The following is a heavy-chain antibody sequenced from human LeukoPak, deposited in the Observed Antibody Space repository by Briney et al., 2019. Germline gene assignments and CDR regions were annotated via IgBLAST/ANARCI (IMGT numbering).Heavy chain of an antibody. J-gene: IGHJ5*02. CDR3: VRWLHLPVTFDP. CDR1: GYTFTGYY. CDR2: INPNSGGT. D-gene: IGHD5-24*01. V-gene: IGHV1-2*02. Sequence: ASVKVSCKASGYTFTGYYMHWVRQAPGQGLEWMGWINPNSGGTNYAQKFQGRVTMTRDTSISTAYMELSRLRSDDTAVYYCVRWLHLPVTFDPWGQGTLVTVSS.